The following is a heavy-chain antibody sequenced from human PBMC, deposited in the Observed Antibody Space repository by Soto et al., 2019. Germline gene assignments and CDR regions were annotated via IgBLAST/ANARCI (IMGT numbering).Heavy chain of an antibody. CDR1: GFTVSSNY. CDR2: IYSGGST. Sequence: GGSLRLSCAASGFTVSSNYMSWVRQAPGKGLEWVSVIYSGGSTYYADSVKGRFTISRDNSKNTLYLQMNSLRAEDTAVYYCAREEVGDTCCAFDLWGQGTMVTVSS. D-gene: IGHD1-26*01. V-gene: IGHV3-53*01. J-gene: IGHJ3*01. CDR3: AREEVGDTCCAFDL.